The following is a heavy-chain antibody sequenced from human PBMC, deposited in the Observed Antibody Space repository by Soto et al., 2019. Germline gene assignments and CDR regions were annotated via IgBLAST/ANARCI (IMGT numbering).Heavy chain of an antibody. CDR1: GFTFTSYW. J-gene: IGHJ4*02. CDR2: IKGDETTS. CDR3: ARGSFGSYYVDY. D-gene: IGHD3-10*01. Sequence: EVQVVESGGASVQPGGSLRLSCAASGFTFTSYWLHWVRQAPGKGLLWMSRIKGDETTSSYADSVKGCFTISRDNAKNREYLEMNRLRAEDTAVYYCARGSFGSYYVDYWGQGTLVTVSS. V-gene: IGHV3-74*01.